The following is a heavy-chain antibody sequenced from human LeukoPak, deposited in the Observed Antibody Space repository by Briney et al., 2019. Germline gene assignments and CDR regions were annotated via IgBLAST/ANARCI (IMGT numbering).Heavy chain of an antibody. CDR3: ARDYISSWANFDY. J-gene: IGHJ4*02. Sequence: GGSLRLSCAASGFTFRNYWMNWVRQAPGKGLEWVAKVKQDGSEKYYVDSVKGRFAVSRDNAKNSLYLQMNSLRAEDTAVYYCARDYISSWANFDYWGQGTLVTVSS. CDR1: GFTFRNYW. V-gene: IGHV3-7*01. CDR2: VKQDGSEK. D-gene: IGHD6-13*01.